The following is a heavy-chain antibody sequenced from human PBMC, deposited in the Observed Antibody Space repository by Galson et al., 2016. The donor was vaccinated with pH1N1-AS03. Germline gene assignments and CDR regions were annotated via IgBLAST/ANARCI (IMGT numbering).Heavy chain of an antibody. CDR2: INPKSGGT. CDR3: ARGYNVWTAFDY. CDR1: GDTVTDYY. J-gene: IGHJ4*02. V-gene: IGHV1-2*02. Sequence: SCKASGDTVTDYYIHWVRQAPGQGLEWMGWINPKSGGTKFDQKFQGRVTMTRDTTINTLYIELSSLRSDDTAIYFCARGYNVWTAFDYWGQGTLVTVSS. D-gene: IGHD3/OR15-3a*01.